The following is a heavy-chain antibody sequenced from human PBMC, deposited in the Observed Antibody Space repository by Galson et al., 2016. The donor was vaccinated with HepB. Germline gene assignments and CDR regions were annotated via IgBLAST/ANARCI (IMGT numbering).Heavy chain of an antibody. CDR3: ARDCSSTSCFDF. D-gene: IGHD2-2*01. V-gene: IGHV4-34*01. CDR2: INHSGST. J-gene: IGHJ4*02. CDR1: GGSFSGYY. Sequence: ETLSLTCAVYGGSFSGYYWSCIRQPPGKGLEWIGEINHSGSTNYNPSLESRVTISVDTSNNQFSLKLTSVTAADTAVYYCARDCSSTSCFDFWGQGTLVTVSS.